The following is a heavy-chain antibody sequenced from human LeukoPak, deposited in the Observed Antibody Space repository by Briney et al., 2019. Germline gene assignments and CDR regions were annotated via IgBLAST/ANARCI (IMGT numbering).Heavy chain of an antibody. CDR3: SRLIIAEAGTDDDAFDI. CDR2: ISNDGSNR. V-gene: IGHV3-30*04. Sequence: GSLILSFSASGLTLSSYAIHSGRQAPGKGLELVAAISNDGSNRSYAESVKGRFTISRDNSKNTLYRQMNSLRSEDTAVYYWSRLIIAEAGTDDDAFDIWGQGTMVTVSS. J-gene: IGHJ3*02. CDR1: GLTLSSYA. D-gene: IGHD6-13*01.